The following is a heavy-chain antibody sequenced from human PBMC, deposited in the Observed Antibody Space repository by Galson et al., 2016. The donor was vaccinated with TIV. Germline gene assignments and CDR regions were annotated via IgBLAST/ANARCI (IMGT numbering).Heavy chain of an antibody. CDR2: IVPMFGTT. CDR1: GVTFSYFA. V-gene: IGHV1-69*01. CDR3: ARGRGIYDSSGYFLFDH. J-gene: IGHJ5*02. D-gene: IGHD3-22*01. Sequence: KVSCKASGVTFSYFAFSWVRQAPGQGLEWMGGIVPMFGTTNYAQKFQGRVTISADESTTTAYLELSSLRSEDTAVYYCARGRGIYDSSGYFLFDHWGQGTLVTISS.